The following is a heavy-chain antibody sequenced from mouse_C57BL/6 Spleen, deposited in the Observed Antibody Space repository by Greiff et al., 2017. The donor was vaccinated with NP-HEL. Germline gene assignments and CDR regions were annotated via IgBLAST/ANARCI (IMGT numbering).Heavy chain of an antibody. Sequence: VKQRPGQGLEWIGNIYPSDSETHYNQKFKDKATLTVDKSSSTAYMQLSSLTSEDSAVYYCARYGPGGAMDYWGQGTSVTVSS. CDR3: ARYGPGGAMDY. D-gene: IGHD1-2*01. V-gene: IGHV1-61*01. CDR2: IYPSDSET. J-gene: IGHJ4*01.